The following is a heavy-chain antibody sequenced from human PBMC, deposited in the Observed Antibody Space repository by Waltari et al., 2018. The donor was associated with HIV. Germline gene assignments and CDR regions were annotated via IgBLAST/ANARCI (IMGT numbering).Heavy chain of an antibody. CDR2: INHSGST. CDR3: ARGVDFGSGSTFDY. Sequence: QVQLQQWGAGLLKPSETLSLTCAAYGESFSGYYWTWLRKPPGKGLEWIGEINHSGSTNYNPSLKSRVTISVDTSKKQFFLKLSSVTAADTAVYYCARGVDFGSGSTFDYWGQGTLVTVSS. J-gene: IGHJ4*02. D-gene: IGHD3-10*01. CDR1: GESFSGYY. V-gene: IGHV4-34*01.